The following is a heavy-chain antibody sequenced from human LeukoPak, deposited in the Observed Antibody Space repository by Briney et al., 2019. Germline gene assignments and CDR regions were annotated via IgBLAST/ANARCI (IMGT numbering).Heavy chain of an antibody. D-gene: IGHD3-16*01. V-gene: IGHV1-24*01. CDR1: GYTLTELS. Sequence: ASVTVSFTVSGYTLTELSMHWVRQAPGTGLERMGGFDPEAGETIYSQKFQGRVTMTEDTSTDTAYMELSSLRSEDTAVYYCATVRGPDASYYFDYWGQGSLVTVSS. CDR3: ATVRGPDASYYFDY. CDR2: FDPEAGET. J-gene: IGHJ4*02.